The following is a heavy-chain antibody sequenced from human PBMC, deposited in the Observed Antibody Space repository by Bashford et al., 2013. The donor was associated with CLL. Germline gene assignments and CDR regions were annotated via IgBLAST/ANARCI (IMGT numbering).Heavy chain of an antibody. CDR2: INSDGSST. J-gene: IGHJ4*02. D-gene: IGHD3-22*01. CDR3: ARGYYYDSSGYFPIDY. CDR1: DSTFSSYW. Sequence: GSRRDSPVQPLDSTFSSYWMHWVRQAPGKGLVWVSRINSDGSSTSYADSVKGRFTISRDNAKNTLYLQMNSLRAEDTAVYYCARGYYYDSSGYFPIDYWGPREPWSPSPQ. V-gene: IGHV3-74*01.